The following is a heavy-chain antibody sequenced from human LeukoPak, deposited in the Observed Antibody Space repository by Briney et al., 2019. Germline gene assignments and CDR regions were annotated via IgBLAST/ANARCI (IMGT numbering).Heavy chain of an antibody. J-gene: IGHJ4*02. V-gene: IGHV3-11*03. CDR2: ISGSSDNT. CDR1: GFPYSDSY. D-gene: IGHD2-15*01. CDR3: SRHPAEGDY. Sequence: GGPLRLLCAASGFPYSDSYMRWIRQAPGKGLEWVSYISGSSDNTNYADSVKGRFTISRDNAKNSLYLQMNSLRAEDTAVYYCSRHPAEGDYWGQGTLVTVSS.